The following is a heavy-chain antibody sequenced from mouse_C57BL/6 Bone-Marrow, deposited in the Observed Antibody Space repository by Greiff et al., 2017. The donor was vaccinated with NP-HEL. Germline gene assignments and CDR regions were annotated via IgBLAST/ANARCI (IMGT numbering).Heavy chain of an antibody. CDR1: GFTFSDFY. CDR3: ARDHYYGSSHWYFDV. V-gene: IGHV7-1*01. CDR2: SRNKANDYTT. D-gene: IGHD1-1*01. Sequence: EVMLVESGGGLVQSGRSLRLSCATSGFTFSDFYMEWVRQAPGKGLEWIAASRNKANDYTTEYSASVKGRFIVSRDTSQSILYLQMNALRAEDTAIYYCARDHYYGSSHWYFDVWGTGTTVTVSS. J-gene: IGHJ1*03.